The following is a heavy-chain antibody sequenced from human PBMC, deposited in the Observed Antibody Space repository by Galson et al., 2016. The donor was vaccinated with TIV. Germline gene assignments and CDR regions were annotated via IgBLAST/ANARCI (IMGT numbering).Heavy chain of an antibody. D-gene: IGHD1-1*01. CDR2: MTDTGSNI. J-gene: IGHJ3*02. Sequence: LRLSCAASGFMFSNFEMNWVRQAPGKGLEWVSYMTDTGSNIRYADSVKGRFTISRDNAKNSLYLQMNRLRVEDTAVYYCARERPGTRGDALDMWGQGTMVTVSS. CDR3: ARERPGTRGDALDM. V-gene: IGHV3-48*03. CDR1: GFMFSNFE.